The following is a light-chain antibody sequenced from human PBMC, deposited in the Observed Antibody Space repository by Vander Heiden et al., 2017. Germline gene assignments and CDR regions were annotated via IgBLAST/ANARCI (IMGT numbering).Light chain of an antibody. V-gene: IGLV2-8*01. CDR2: DVT. Sequence: QSALTQPPAASGYPGQSVTIPCTGTSSYVGSYNSVSWYQQYPGQAPTLLVYDVTKRPSGVPDRCSGSKSGNTASLTISGLQAEDEADYSCSSYADTAKVVFGGGTKLTVL. CDR1: SSYVGSYNS. CDR3: SSYADTAKVV. J-gene: IGLJ2*01.